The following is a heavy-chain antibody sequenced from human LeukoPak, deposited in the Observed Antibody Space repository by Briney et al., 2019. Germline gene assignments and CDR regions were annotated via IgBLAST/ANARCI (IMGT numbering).Heavy chain of an antibody. CDR3: ARGPSGSYYDAFDI. D-gene: IGHD1-26*01. CDR2: IYSGGST. Sequence: GGSLRLSCAASGFTVSSNYMSWVRQAPGKGLEWVSVIYSGGSTYYADSVKGRFTISRDNAKNTLYLQMNSLRAEDTAVYYCARGPSGSYYDAFDIWGQGTMVTVSS. J-gene: IGHJ3*02. V-gene: IGHV3-53*01. CDR1: GFTVSSNY.